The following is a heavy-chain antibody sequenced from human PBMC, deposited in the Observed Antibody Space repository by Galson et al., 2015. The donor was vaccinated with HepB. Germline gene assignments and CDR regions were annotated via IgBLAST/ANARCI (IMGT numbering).Heavy chain of an antibody. CDR3: AREIRRVGGFGNWFDP. CDR2: ISYDGSNK. D-gene: IGHD3-3*01. CDR1: GFTFSSYA. Sequence: SLRLSCAASGFTFSSYAMHWVRQAPGKGLEWVAVISYDGSNKYYADSVKGRFTISRDNSKNTLYLQMNSLRAEDTAVYYCAREIRRVGGFGNWFDPWGQGTLVTVSS. V-gene: IGHV3-30*04. J-gene: IGHJ5*02.